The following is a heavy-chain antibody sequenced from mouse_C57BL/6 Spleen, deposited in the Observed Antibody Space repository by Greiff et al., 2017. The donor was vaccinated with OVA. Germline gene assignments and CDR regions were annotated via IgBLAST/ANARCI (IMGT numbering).Heavy chain of an antibody. Sequence: QVQLKESGAELVRPGASVTLSCKASGYTFTDYEMHWVKQTPVHGLEWIGAIDPETGGTSYNQKFKGKAILTADKSSSTAYLELRSLTSEDSAVYYSTEGFAYWGQGTLVTVSA. V-gene: IGHV1-15*01. J-gene: IGHJ3*01. CDR1: GYTFTDYE. CDR2: IDPETGGT. CDR3: TEGFAY.